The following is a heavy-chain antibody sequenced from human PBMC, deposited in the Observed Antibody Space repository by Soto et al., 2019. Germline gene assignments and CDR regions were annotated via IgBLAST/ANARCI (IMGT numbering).Heavy chain of an antibody. CDR3: ARVPRLYYDILTGYYPSYYFDY. J-gene: IGHJ4*02. D-gene: IGHD3-9*01. CDR2: IYYSGST. CDR1: GGSVSSCSYY. V-gene: IGHV4-61*01. Sequence: SETLSLTCTVSGGSVSSCSYYWSLIRQPPGKGLEWIGYIYYSGSTNYNPSLKSRVTISVDTSKNQFSLKLSSVTAADTAVYYCARVPRLYYDILTGYYPSYYFDYWGQGTLVTVSS.